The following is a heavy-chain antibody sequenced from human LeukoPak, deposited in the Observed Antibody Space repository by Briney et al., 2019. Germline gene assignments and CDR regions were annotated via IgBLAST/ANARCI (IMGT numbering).Heavy chain of an antibody. CDR2: ISSSSSYI. CDR1: GFTVSSYS. J-gene: IGHJ4*02. CDR3: ARDKYSSSSAGFDY. D-gene: IGHD6-6*01. V-gene: IGHV3-21*01. Sequence: GGSLRLSCAASGFTVSSYSMNWVRQAPGKGLEWVSSISSSSSYIYYADSVKGRFTISRDNAKNSLYLQMNSLRAEDTAVYYCARDKYSSSSAGFDYWGQGTLVTVSS.